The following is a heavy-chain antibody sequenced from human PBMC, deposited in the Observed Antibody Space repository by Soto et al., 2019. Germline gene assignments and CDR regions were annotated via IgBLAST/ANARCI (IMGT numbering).Heavy chain of an antibody. CDR1: RFSCSDYG. CDR2: IRDDGSAT. V-gene: IGHV3-30*02. J-gene: IGHJ3*02. Sequence: QVQLVESGGGVVQPGGSRRLSCEASRFSCSDYGMHWVRQAPGKGLEWVALIRDDGSATYYSDSVKGRFAISRDNSKNTLYLQMSRLRADDTAVYYCATATLTDAFDIWGQGTMVSVSS. CDR3: ATATLTDAFDI. D-gene: IGHD2-15*01.